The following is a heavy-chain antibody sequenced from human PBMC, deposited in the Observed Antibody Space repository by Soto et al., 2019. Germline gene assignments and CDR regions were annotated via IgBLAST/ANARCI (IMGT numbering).Heavy chain of an antibody. CDR2: IDIGGNT. CDR3: ARGRGSTGYLGREHYFDY. V-gene: IGHV3-66*01. CDR1: GFSVPDNY. J-gene: IGHJ4*02. D-gene: IGHD2-2*01. Sequence: EVQVVESGGDLVQPGGSLRLSCAASGFSVPDNYMNWVRQAPGKGLEWVSIIDIGGNTYYADSVKDRFTISRDNSRNTLYLHMDSLRAEDTAVYYCARGRGSTGYLGREHYFDYGGQGTLVTVS.